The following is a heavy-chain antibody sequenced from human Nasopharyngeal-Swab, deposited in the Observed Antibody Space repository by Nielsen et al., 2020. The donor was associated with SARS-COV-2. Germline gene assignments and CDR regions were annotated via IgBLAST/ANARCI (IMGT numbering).Heavy chain of an antibody. V-gene: IGHV3-21*04. Sequence: GESLKISCAASGFTFSSYSMNWVRQAPGKGLEWVSSISSSSSYIYYADSVKGRFTISRDNAKNSLYLQMNSLRAEDTAVYYCAKDQVTAMVTGESRFDYWGQGTLVTVSS. CDR2: ISSSSSYI. D-gene: IGHD5-18*01. CDR1: GFTFSSYS. CDR3: AKDQVTAMVTGESRFDY. J-gene: IGHJ4*02.